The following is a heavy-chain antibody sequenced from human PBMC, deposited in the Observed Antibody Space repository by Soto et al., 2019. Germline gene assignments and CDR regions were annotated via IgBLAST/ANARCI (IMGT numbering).Heavy chain of an antibody. CDR2: IDPRSGGT. CDR1: GYPFTTYY. Sequence: HVQLVQSGTEVKKPGASVRVSCMVSGYPFTTYYIHWVRQAPGQGLEWMGWIDPRSGGTDYEQKFQGRVTMTRDTSISTVYMDLSGLTSDDTALYYCATDDYGIFPYWGQGSLVTVSS. V-gene: IGHV1-2*02. CDR3: ATDDYGIFPY. D-gene: IGHD3-10*01. J-gene: IGHJ4*02.